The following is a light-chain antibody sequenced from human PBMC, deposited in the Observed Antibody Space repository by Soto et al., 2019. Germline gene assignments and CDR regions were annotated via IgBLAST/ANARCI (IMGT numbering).Light chain of an antibody. CDR2: DAS. CDR3: LQYYNWPRT. V-gene: IGKV3D-15*01. CDR1: QSISSY. Sequence: DIVLTQSAASLCLFPGERGTLXCRSSQSISSYVDWYQQISGQAPRPLIYDASNRANGSPARFSGSGSDTEFTRTISSLQSEDSAVYYGLQYYNWPRTFGQGTKVDIK. J-gene: IGKJ1*01.